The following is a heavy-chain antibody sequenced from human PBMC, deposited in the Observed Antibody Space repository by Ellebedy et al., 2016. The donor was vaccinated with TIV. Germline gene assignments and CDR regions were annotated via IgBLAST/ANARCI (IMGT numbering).Heavy chain of an antibody. CDR1: GSTFSTYS. V-gene: IGHV3-21*06. J-gene: IGHJ4*02. CDR2: ISSDENYI. Sequence: GGSLRLXCVVSGSTFSTYSMIWVRQAPGKGLEWVSSISSDENYIYYRDSLKGRFTISRDNAKNSLYLQMNSLRAEDTAVYYCATYPISYYFDGPFEYWGQGALVTVSS. CDR3: ATYPISYYFDGPFEY. D-gene: IGHD3-22*01.